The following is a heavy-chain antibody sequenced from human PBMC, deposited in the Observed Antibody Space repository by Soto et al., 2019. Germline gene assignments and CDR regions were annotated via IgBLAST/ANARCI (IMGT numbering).Heavy chain of an antibody. D-gene: IGHD2-8*02. J-gene: IGHJ4*02. CDR1: GSSISSYY. V-gene: IGHV4-34*01. Sequence: SETLSLTCTFSGSSISSYYWSWIRQPPGTGLEWIGEINYSGSTNYNPSLKSRVTISVDTSKNQFSLKLTSVTAADTAVYYCARDKITGLFDYWGQRTLVTVSS. CDR3: ARDKITGLFDY. CDR2: INYSGST.